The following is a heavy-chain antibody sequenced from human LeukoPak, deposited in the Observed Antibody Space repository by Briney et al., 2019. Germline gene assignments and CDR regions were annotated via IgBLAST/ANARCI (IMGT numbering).Heavy chain of an antibody. CDR1: GGTFSSYA. J-gene: IGHJ4*02. V-gene: IGHV1-69*13. Sequence: ASVKVSCKASGGTFSSYAISWVRQAPGQGLEWMGGIIPIFGTANYAQKFQGRVTITADESTSTAYMELSSLRSEDTAVYYCAGSQLPALFDYWGQGTLVTVSS. CDR3: AGSQLPALFDY. D-gene: IGHD2-2*01. CDR2: IIPIFGTA.